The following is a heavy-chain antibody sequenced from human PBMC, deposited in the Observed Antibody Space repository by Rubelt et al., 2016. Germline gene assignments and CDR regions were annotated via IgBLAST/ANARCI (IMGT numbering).Heavy chain of an antibody. CDR3: AKELTGVATIGYYFDN. CDR1: GFTFSMYW. D-gene: IGHD5-12*01. J-gene: IGHJ4*02. CDR2: MSGSGGNT. V-gene: IGHV3-23*04. Sequence: EVQLVESGGGLVQPGASLRLSCAASGFTFSMYWMHWVRQVPGKGLEWVSAMSGSGGNTYSADSVKGQFIISQNNSKNTLYLHMNSLGAEDTAVYYCAKELTGVATIGYYFDNWGQGTLVTVSS.